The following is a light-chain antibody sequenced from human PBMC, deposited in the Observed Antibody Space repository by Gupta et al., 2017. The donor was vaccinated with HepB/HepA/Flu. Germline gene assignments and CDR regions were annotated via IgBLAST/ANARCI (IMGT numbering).Light chain of an antibody. J-gene: IGLJ3*02. Sequence: QSVLTQPPSASGTPGQRVTISCSGSTSNIGGNHVYWYQQLPGTAPKLLSDRNDQRPSGVPDRCAAFKSATSASMAIRGLRSEDEADYDCATWDASLRDGGFGGGTKLTVL. CDR2: RND. CDR3: ATWDASLRDGG. V-gene: IGLV1-47*01. CDR1: TSNIGGNH.